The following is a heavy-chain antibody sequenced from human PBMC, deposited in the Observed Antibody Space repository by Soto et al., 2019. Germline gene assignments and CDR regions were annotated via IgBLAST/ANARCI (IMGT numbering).Heavy chain of an antibody. Sequence: QVQLVESGGGMVQPGTSLRLSCAVSGFTFSTYDMHWVRQAPGKGLEWVAVVSYDTAYENYADSMKGRFTISRDNSKNILYLQMNSLRAEDTAVYYCAKVSISKSSAVTFDSWGRGTLVTVSS. D-gene: IGHD2-15*01. CDR1: GFTFSTYD. J-gene: IGHJ4*02. CDR3: AKVSISKSSAVTFDS. V-gene: IGHV3-30*18. CDR2: VSYDTAYE.